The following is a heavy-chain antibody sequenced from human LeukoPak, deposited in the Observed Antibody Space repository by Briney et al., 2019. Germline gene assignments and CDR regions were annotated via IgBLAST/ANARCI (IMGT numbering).Heavy chain of an antibody. Sequence: GGSLRLSCIGSGFTFSDYWMYWVRRAPGKGLVWVSHITTDGATSNYTDSVKGRFALSRDNAKSTVYLQMNDLRVEDTAVYYCVRGWHSSGSCDTFDIWGQGTMVTVSS. V-gene: IGHV3-74*01. CDR3: VRGWHSSGSCDTFDI. CDR1: GFTFSDYW. CDR2: ITTDGATS. J-gene: IGHJ3*02. D-gene: IGHD2-15*01.